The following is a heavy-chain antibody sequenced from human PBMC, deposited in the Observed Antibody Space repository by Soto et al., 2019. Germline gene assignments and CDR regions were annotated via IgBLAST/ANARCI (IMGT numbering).Heavy chain of an antibody. D-gene: IGHD4-17*01. CDR3: AHPRGYGVFDAYDI. Sequence: EAQLLESGGGLVQPGGSLRLSCVASGFTFSTYVMSWVRQAPGKGLEWVSAISAGGGSTYYADSVKGRFTISRDNSINTLYLQMNSLRTEDTAVYYCAHPRGYGVFDAYDIWGQGAMVTVSS. CDR1: GFTFSTYV. V-gene: IGHV3-23*01. J-gene: IGHJ3*02. CDR2: ISAGGGST.